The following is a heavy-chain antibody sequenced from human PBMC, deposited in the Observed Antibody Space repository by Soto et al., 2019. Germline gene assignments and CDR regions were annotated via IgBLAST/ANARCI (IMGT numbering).Heavy chain of an antibody. CDR3: ARGGKITILGIRPMDV. D-gene: IGHD3-3*01. V-gene: IGHV4-31*03. Sequence: QVQLQESGPGLVKPSQTLSLTCTVSGGSISSGGYYWSWIRQHPGKGLEWIGYIYYSGSTYYNPSLKSRVTISVDTSKNQFSLKLSSVTAADTAVYYCARGGKITILGIRPMDVCGQGTTVTVSS. J-gene: IGHJ6*02. CDR2: IYYSGST. CDR1: GGSISSGGYY.